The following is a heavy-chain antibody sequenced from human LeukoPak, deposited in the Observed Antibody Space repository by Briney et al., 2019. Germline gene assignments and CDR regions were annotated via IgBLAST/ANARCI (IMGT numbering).Heavy chain of an antibody. V-gene: IGHV3-11*04. CDR1: GFTFSDYY. CDR2: ISSSGSTI. Sequence: GGSLRLSCAASGFTFSDYYMSWIRQAPGKGLEWVSYISSSGSTIYYADSVKGRFTISRDNAKNSLYLQMNSLRAEDTAVYYCAIGGGYYDILTDYYYYGMDVWGQGTTVTVSS. J-gene: IGHJ6*02. D-gene: IGHD3-9*01. CDR3: AIGGGYYDILTDYYYYGMDV.